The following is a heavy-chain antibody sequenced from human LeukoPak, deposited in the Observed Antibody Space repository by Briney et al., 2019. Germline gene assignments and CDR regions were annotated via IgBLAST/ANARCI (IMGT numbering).Heavy chain of an antibody. CDR3: AGFYGSGSYYIDY. CDR2: IHYSGST. Sequence: PSETLSLTCTVSGGSISSYSWSWIRQPPGMGLEWIGDIHYSGSTNYNPSLKSRVTISVDTSKNQFSLRLSSVTAADTAVYFCAGFYGSGSYYIDYWGQGTLVTVSS. D-gene: IGHD3-10*01. V-gene: IGHV4-59*01. J-gene: IGHJ4*02. CDR1: GGSISSYS.